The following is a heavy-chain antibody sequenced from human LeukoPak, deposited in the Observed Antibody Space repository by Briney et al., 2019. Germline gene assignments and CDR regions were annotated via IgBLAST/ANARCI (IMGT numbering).Heavy chain of an antibody. CDR2: ISYDGSHQ. D-gene: IGHD6-19*01. Sequence: QPGGSLRLSCAASGFAFSSYDMHWVRQAPGKGLEWVAAISYDGSHQYYIDSVKGRFTISRDNSKNRLFLQMNSLGPEDTAVYYCAKDVAVAGLADSWGQGILVTVSS. CDR1: GFAFSSYD. CDR3: AKDVAVAGLADS. J-gene: IGHJ4*02. V-gene: IGHV3-30*18.